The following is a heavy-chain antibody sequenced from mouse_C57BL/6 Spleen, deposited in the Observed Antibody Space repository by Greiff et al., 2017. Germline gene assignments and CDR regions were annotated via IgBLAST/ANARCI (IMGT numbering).Heavy chain of an antibody. CDR1: GYAFSSYW. V-gene: IGHV1-80*01. CDR2: IYPGDGDT. D-gene: IGHD3-2*02. J-gene: IGHJ3*01. CDR3: ARSTAQATPWFAY. Sequence: QVQLQQSGAELVKPGASVKISCKASGYAFSSYWMNWVKQRPGKGLEWIGQIYPGDGDTNYNGKFKGKATLTADKSSSTAYMQLSSLTSEDSAVYFFARSTAQATPWFAYWGQGTLVTVSA.